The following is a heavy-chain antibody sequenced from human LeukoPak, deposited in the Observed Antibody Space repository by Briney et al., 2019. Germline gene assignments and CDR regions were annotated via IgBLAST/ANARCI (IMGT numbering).Heavy chain of an antibody. CDR1: GGSISSYY. J-gene: IGHJ4*02. CDR3: ARHYYDSSGYYRFDY. V-gene: IGHV4-4*07. D-gene: IGHD3-22*01. CDR2: IYTSGST. Sequence: KPSETLSLTCTVSGGSISSYYWSWIRQPAGKGLEWIGRIYTSGSTNYNPSLKSRVTMSVDTSKNQFSLKLSSVTAADTAVYYCARHYYDSSGYYRFDYWGQGTLVTVSS.